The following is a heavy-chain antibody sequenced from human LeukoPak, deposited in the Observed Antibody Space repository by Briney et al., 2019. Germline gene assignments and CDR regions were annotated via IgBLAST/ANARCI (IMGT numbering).Heavy chain of an antibody. D-gene: IGHD2-2*01. J-gene: IGHJ4*02. CDR2: ISGSGAST. V-gene: IGHV3-23*01. Sequence: PGGSLRLSCAASGFTFSSYAMSWVRQAPGRGLEWVSAISGSGASTYYGDSVKGRFTIARDNSKNTLFLQMNSLRAEDTAVYYCAKGPSIRYQLGIDYWGQGTLVTVSS. CDR3: AKGPSIRYQLGIDY. CDR1: GFTFSSYA.